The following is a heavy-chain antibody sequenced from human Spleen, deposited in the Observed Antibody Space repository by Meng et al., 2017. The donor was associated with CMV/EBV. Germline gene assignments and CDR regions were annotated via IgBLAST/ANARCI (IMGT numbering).Heavy chain of an antibody. CDR3: AREYCSGTSCLARYYYYYGMDV. CDR1: GGSFSGYY. CDR2: INHSGST. D-gene: IGHD2-2*01. V-gene: IGHV4-34*01. Sequence: GSLRLSCAVYGGSFSGYYWSWIRQPPGKGLEWIGEINHSGSTNYNPSLKSRVTISVDTSKNQFSLKLSSVTAADTAVYYCAREYCSGTSCLARYYYYYGMDVWGQGTTVTVSS. J-gene: IGHJ6*02.